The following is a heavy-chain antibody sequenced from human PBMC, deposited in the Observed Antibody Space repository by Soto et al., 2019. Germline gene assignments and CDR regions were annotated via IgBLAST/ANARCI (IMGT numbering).Heavy chain of an antibody. D-gene: IGHD1-26*01. CDR1: GSTFSNCD. V-gene: IGHV3-30*03. J-gene: IGHJ4*02. CDR3: VREGYSGSYAAF. CDR2: ISFDGSKT. Sequence: GGSLGLSCEASGSTFSNCDMDWVRQAPGKGLEWVAIISFDGSKTYYADSVKGRFTVSRDNSKNTLFLQMNSLRPDDTATYYCVREGYSGSYAAFWGQGSLVTVSS.